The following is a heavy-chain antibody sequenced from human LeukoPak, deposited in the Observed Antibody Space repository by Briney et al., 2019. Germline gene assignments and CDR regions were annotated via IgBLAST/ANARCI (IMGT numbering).Heavy chain of an antibody. D-gene: IGHD2-21*02. V-gene: IGHV4-59*01. CDR3: ARGSVTAGPDAFDI. Sequence: SETLSLTRTVSGGSISSYYWSWIRQPPGKGLEWIGYIYYSGSTNYNPSLKSRVTISVNTSKNQFSLKLSSVTAADTAVYYCARGSVTAGPDAFDIWRQGTMVTVSS. CDR1: GGSISSYY. J-gene: IGHJ3*02. CDR2: IYYSGST.